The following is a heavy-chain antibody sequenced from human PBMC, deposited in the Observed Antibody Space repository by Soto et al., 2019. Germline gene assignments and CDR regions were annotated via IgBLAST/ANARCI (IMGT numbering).Heavy chain of an antibody. V-gene: IGHV3-23*01. J-gene: IGHJ4*02. CDR3: GKGANPGSGNSDY. CDR2: IINSGGST. CDR1: GFTFSSYA. Sequence: EVQLLESGGGLVQPGGSLRLSCAASGFTFSSYAMSWVRQAPGKGLEWVSSIINSGGSTYYAESVKGRFTISRDNSKNTLFLQMSSLRAEDTAVYYCGKGANPGSGNSDYWGQGTLVTVSS. D-gene: IGHD3-10*01.